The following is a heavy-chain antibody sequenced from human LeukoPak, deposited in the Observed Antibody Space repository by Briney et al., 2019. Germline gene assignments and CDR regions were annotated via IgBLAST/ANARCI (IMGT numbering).Heavy chain of an antibody. J-gene: IGHJ6*02. CDR1: GFTFSSYD. V-gene: IGHV3-13*01. D-gene: IGHD5-18*01. CDR2: IGTAGDT. Sequence: PGGSLRLSCAASGFTFSSYDMHWVRQATGKGLEWVSVIGTAGDTYYPGSVKGRFTISRENAKNSLYLQMNSLRAEDTAVYYCAKDMSYGQYYYYGMDVWGQGTTVTVSS. CDR3: AKDMSYGQYYYYGMDV.